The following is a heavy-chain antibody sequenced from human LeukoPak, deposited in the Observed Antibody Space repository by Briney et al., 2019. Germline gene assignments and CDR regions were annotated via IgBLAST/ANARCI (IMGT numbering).Heavy chain of an antibody. CDR3: ARPYYYDSRIDP. J-gene: IGHJ5*02. CDR1: GGSISSGDYY. CDR2: VYYSGST. V-gene: IGHV4-30-4*01. D-gene: IGHD3-22*01. Sequence: SQTLSLTCTVSGGSISSGDYYWSWIRQPPGKGLEWIAYVYYSGSTYYNPSLKSRVTMSADTSKNQLPLKLSSVTAADTAVYYCARPYYYDSRIDPWGQGILVTVSS.